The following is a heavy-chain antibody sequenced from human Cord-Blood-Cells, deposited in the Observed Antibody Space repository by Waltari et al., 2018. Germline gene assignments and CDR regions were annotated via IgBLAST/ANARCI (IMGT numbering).Heavy chain of an antibody. CDR3: TVYGDYDY. J-gene: IGHJ4*02. CDR2: IRSKANSYAK. Sequence: EVQLVESGGGLVQPGGSLNLSCAASGFTFSGSAMPWVRQASGKGLEGFGRIRSKANSYAKADAAAVKGRFTISRDDSKNTAYLQMNSLKTEDTAVYYCTVYGDYDYWGQGTLVTVSS. CDR1: GFTFSGSA. D-gene: IGHD4-17*01. V-gene: IGHV3-73*02.